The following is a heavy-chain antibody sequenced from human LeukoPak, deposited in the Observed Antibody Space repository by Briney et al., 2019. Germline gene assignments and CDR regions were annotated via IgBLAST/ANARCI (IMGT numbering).Heavy chain of an antibody. D-gene: IGHD3-3*01. CDR1: GGSISSSSYY. CDR2: IYYSGST. Sequence: PSETLSLTCTVSGGSISSSSYYWGWIRQPPGKGLEWIGSIYYSGSTNYNPSLKSRVTISVDTSKNQFSLKLSSVTAADTAVYYCARGSPDEFGVVIPFDYWGQGTLVTVSS. CDR3: ARGSPDEFGVVIPFDY. V-gene: IGHV4-39*07. J-gene: IGHJ4*02.